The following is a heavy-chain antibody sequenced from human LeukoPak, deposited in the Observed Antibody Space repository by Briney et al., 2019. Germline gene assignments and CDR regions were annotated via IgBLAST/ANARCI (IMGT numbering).Heavy chain of an antibody. Sequence: GGSLRLSCSASGFPFSSYAMNWVRQAPGKGLEYVSAINDSGGSTYYADSVKGRFTISRDNAKKTLYLQMSSLRAEDTAVYFCVRGYSFGLVGMYVWGQGTTVTVSS. CDR3: VRGYSFGLVGMYV. D-gene: IGHD2-15*01. CDR2: INDSGGST. V-gene: IGHV3-64D*09. J-gene: IGHJ6*02. CDR1: GFPFSSYA.